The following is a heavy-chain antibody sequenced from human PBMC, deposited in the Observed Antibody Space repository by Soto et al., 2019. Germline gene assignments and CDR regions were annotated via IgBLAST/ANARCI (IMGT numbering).Heavy chain of an antibody. D-gene: IGHD2-2*01. CDR1: GGSFSGYY. CDR3: ARRHCYSPNCVPLDP. Sequence: SETLSLTCAVYGGSFSGYYWGWIRQPPGKGLEWIGSIYYSGTSSYNPSLKSRVTMSVDTSKKQLSLRLSSVTAADTAVYYCARRHCYSPNCVPLDPWGQGTLVTVYS. CDR2: IYYSGTS. J-gene: IGHJ5*02. V-gene: IGHV4-39*01.